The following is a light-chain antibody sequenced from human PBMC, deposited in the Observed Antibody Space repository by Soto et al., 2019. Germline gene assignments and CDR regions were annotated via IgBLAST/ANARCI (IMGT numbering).Light chain of an antibody. J-gene: IGKJ4*01. CDR3: QQYYSTPLT. V-gene: IGKV4-1*01. Sequence: DIVMTQSPDSLAVSLGERATINCKSSQRVLSSSNNRDYLSWYQQKPGQPPRLLIFWASTRESGVPDRFSGSGSGTDFTLTITSLLAEDVAVYYCQQYYSTPLTFGGGTKVDNK. CDR2: WAS. CDR1: QRVLSSSNNRDY.